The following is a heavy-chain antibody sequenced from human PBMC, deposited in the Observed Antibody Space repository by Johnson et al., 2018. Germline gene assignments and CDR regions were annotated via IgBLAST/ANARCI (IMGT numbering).Heavy chain of an antibody. V-gene: IGHV3-74*02. CDR3: ARKYYDEWDAFDI. CDR2: INSDGSST. CDR1: GFTFSSYW. Sequence: VQLVESGGGLVQPGGSLRLSCAASGFTFSSYWMHWVRQAPGKGLVWVSRINSDGSSTSYADSVKGRFTISRDNAKNTLYLQMNSLGAEDTAVYYCARKYYDEWDAFDIWGQGTMVTVSS. D-gene: IGHD3-3*01. J-gene: IGHJ3*02.